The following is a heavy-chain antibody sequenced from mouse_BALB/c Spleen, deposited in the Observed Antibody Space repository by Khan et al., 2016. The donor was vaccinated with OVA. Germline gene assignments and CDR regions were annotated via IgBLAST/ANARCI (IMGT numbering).Heavy chain of an antibody. V-gene: IGHV1-4*01. Sequence: QVQLQQSGAELARPGASVKMSCKASGYTFISYTIHWIKKRPGQGLEWIGYINPSNGYTNYNQKFKDKATLTTDKSSTTAYLQRSSLTSDDSAVYNCVRDGAYHRNDGWFAYWGQGTLVTVSA. CDR1: GYTFISYT. CDR3: VRDGAYHRNDGWFAY. D-gene: IGHD2-14*01. CDR2: INPSNGYT. J-gene: IGHJ3*01.